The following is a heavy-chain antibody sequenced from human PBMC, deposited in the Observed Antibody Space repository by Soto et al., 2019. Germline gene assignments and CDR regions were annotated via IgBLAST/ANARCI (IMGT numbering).Heavy chain of an antibody. D-gene: IGHD3-22*01. CDR2: ISGSGGST. V-gene: IGHV3-23*01. CDR3: AKDRHYYDSRGYSFGYYFDY. J-gene: IGHJ4*02. Sequence: EVQLLESGGGLVQPGGSLRLSCAASGFTFSSYAMSWVRQAPGKGLEWVSAISGSGGSTYYADSVKGRFTISIDNSKNTLYLQMNSRRAEDTAVYYCAKDRHYYDSRGYSFGYYFDYWVQGTLVTVSS. CDR1: GFTFSSYA.